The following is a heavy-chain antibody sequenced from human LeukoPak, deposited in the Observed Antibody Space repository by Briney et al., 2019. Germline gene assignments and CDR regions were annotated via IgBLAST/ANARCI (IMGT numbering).Heavy chain of an antibody. Sequence: SVKVSCKASGGTFSSYAIGWVRQAPGQGLEWMGGIIPIFGTANYAQKFQGRVTITADESTSTAYMELSSLRSEDTAVYYCASGRAGRGDFDYWGQGTLVTVSS. CDR2: IIPIFGTA. D-gene: IGHD6-13*01. CDR3: ASGRAGRGDFDY. CDR1: GGTFSSYA. J-gene: IGHJ4*02. V-gene: IGHV1-69*13.